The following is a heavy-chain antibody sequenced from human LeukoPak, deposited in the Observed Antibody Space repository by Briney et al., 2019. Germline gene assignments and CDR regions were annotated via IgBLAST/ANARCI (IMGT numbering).Heavy chain of an antibody. CDR1: GGSISTGSYY. J-gene: IGHJ5*02. CDR3: ARERAYYDILPRWFDP. D-gene: IGHD3-9*01. Sequence: SETLSLTCTVSGGSISTGSYYWSWIRQPAGKGLEWIGRIYTSGSTNYNPSLKSRVTISVDTSKNQFSLKLSSVTAADTAVYYCARERAYYDILPRWFDPWGQGTLVTVSS. CDR2: IYTSGST. V-gene: IGHV4-61*02.